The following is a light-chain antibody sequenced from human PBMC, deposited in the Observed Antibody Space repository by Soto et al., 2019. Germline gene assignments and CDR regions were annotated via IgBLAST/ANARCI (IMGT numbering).Light chain of an antibody. CDR1: QSISSY. Sequence: DIQMTQSPSSLSASVGDSVTITCRASQSISSYLNWYQQKPGKAPKLLIYAASSLQSRVPSRFSGSGSGTDFPLTISSLQPEDFATYYCQQSYSTLSITFGQGTRLEIK. V-gene: IGKV1-39*01. CDR3: QQSYSTLSIT. J-gene: IGKJ5*01. CDR2: AAS.